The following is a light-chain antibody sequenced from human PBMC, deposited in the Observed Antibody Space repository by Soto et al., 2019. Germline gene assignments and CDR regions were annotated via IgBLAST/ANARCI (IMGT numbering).Light chain of an antibody. J-gene: IGLJ2*01. CDR3: QSYDSNLLV. Sequence: QSVLTQPPSVSGAPGQRVTISCTGSSSNIGAGYDVHWYQQLPGTAPKLLIIGNSNRPSGVPDRFSGSKSRTSASLAITGLQAEDEADYYCQSYDSNLLVFGGGTKLTVL. CDR1: SSNIGAGYD. CDR2: GNS. V-gene: IGLV1-40*01.